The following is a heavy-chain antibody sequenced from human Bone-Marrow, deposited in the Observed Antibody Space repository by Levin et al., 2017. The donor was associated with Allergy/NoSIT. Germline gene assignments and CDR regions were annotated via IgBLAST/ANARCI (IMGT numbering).Heavy chain of an antibody. CDR2: ARNKANSYTT. V-gene: IGHV3-72*01. CDR3: TRVDTRADTDCYMDV. Sequence: PGGSLRLSCVASGFIFNDHYMDWVRQAPGKGLEWVGRARNKANSYTTEYAASVKGRFTITRDDSKNSVYLQMNSLKSEDTAVYHCTRVDTRADTDCYMDVWGKGTTVTVSS. CDR1: GFIFNDHY. J-gene: IGHJ6*03.